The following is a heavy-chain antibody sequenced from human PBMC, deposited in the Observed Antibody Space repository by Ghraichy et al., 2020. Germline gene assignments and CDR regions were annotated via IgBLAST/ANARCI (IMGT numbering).Heavy chain of an antibody. CDR2: IYSGGST. Sequence: GGSLRLSCAASGFTVSSNYMSWVRQAPGKGLEWVSVIYSGGSTYYADSVKGRFTISRDNSKNTLYLQMNSLRAEDTAVYYCARGLRCTTVTFRRYYYYMDVWGKGTTVTVSS. V-gene: IGHV3-66*01. J-gene: IGHJ6*03. CDR3: ARGLRCTTVTFRRYYYYMDV. CDR1: GFTVSSNY. D-gene: IGHD4-17*01.